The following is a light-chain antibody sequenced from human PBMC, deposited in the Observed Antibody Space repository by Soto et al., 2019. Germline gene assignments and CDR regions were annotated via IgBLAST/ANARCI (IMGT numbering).Light chain of an antibody. CDR2: GAS. V-gene: IGKV3-15*01. J-gene: IGKJ2*01. CDR1: ESLSTD. Sequence: EIVMTQSPATLSVSPGERVTLSCRASESLSTDLAWYQQKPGQAPRLLIYGASTKATGIPARFSGSGSATDFTLTISSLQSEDFAVYYCQSYHDWPFTFGQGTKLEI. CDR3: QSYHDWPFT.